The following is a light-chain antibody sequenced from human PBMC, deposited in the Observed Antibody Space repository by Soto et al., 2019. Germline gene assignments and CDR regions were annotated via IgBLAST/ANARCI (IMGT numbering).Light chain of an antibody. V-gene: IGKV1-12*01. Sequence: DIQMNKSPSAVSASEGDRVTITCRASQGISSWLAWYQQKPGKAPKLLIYAASSLQSGVPSRFSGSGSGTDFTLTICSLQPEDFATYYCQQATFLPLTFAGVTMVDVK. J-gene: IGKJ4*01. CDR2: AAS. CDR1: QGISSW. CDR3: QQATFLPLT.